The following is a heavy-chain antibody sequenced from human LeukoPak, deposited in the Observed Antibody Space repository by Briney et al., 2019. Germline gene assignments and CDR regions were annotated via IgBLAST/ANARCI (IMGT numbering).Heavy chain of an antibody. CDR1: GFSVSNKF. CDR2: IWYDGSNK. D-gene: IGHD6-13*01. Sequence: PGGSLRLSCAASGFSVSNKFMYWVRQAPGKGLEWVAVIWYDGSNKYYADSVKGRFTISRDNSKNTLYLQMNSLRAEDTAVYYCARDTSGGSSWSYYYYYGMDVWGQGTTVTVSS. CDR3: ARDTSGGSSWSYYYYYGMDV. J-gene: IGHJ6*02. V-gene: IGHV3-33*07.